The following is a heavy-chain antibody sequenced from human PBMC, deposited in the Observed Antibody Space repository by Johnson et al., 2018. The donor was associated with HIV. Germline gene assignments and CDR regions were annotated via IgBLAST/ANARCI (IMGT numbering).Heavy chain of an antibody. Sequence: QVQLVESGGGVVQPGRSLRLSCAASGFTFRSHGMHWVRQAPGKGLEWVAFIRYDGSNKYYADSVKGRFTISRDDSKSIAYLQMNSLKTEDTAVYYCTREGCYYDSSGFPDAFDIWGQGTMVPVSS. CDR3: TREGCYYDSSGFPDAFDI. CDR1: GFTFRSHG. CDR2: IRYDGSNK. V-gene: IGHV3-33*08. D-gene: IGHD3-22*01. J-gene: IGHJ3*02.